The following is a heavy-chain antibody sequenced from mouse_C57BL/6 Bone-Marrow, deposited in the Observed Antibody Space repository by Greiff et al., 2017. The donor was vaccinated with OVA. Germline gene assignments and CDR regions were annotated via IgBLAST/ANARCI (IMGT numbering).Heavy chain of an antibody. D-gene: IGHD2-3*01. V-gene: IGHV1-87*01. CDR2: GQGLELIG. J-gene: IGHJ4*01. Sequence: QVHVKQSGPALARPLASVKISCQAFYTFSSRVHFAIRDTNYWMQWVKLRPGQGLELIGAISNGNGDTSDNQKFKGKATLTADKSSSKAYMQLSSLTSEDSAVYYSARDGYFPHYYAMDDWGKGTSVTVSS. CDR3: SEDSAVYYSARDGYFPHYYAMDD. CDR1: YTFSSRVH.